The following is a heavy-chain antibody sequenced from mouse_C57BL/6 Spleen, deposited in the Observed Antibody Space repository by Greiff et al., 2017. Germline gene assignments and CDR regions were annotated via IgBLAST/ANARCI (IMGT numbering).Heavy chain of an antibody. Sequence: QVQLQQSGAELVKPGASVKISCKASGYAFSSYWMNWVKQRPGKGLEWIGQIYPGDGDTNYNGKFKGKATLTADKSSSTAYMQLSSLTSEDSAVYFCASKRGVYYGSTSGAMDYWGQGTSVTVSS. CDR1: GYAFSSYW. J-gene: IGHJ4*01. CDR3: ASKRGVYYGSTSGAMDY. D-gene: IGHD1-1*01. V-gene: IGHV1-80*01. CDR2: IYPGDGDT.